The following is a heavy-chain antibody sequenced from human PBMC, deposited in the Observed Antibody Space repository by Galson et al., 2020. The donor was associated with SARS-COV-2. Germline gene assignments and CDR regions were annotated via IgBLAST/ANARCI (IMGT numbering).Heavy chain of an antibody. D-gene: IGHD1-20*01. CDR3: AKNRVTGTTGWFDP. V-gene: IGHV3-23*01. Sequence: GESLKISCAASGFSFSNYAMSWVRQAPGKGLEWVSGITASGGTTYYADSVKGRFTISKDNSKNTLYLQMNTLGGEDTAVYYCAKNRVTGTTGWFDPWGQGTLVTVSS. CDR2: ITASGGTT. J-gene: IGHJ5*02. CDR1: GFSFSNYA.